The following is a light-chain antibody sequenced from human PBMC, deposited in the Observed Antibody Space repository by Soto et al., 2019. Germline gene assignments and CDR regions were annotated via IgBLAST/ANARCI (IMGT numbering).Light chain of an antibody. V-gene: IGLV1-40*01. J-gene: IGLJ2*01. Sequence: QSVLTQPPSVSGAPGQRVTISCTGSSSNIGAGYDVHWYQQLPGTAPKLLIYGNSNRPSGVPDRFSGSKSGTSASLAITGLQAEHEADYYCQSYDSSLSGFHVVFGGGTKLTVL. CDR3: QSYDSSLSGFHVV. CDR1: SSNIGAGYD. CDR2: GNS.